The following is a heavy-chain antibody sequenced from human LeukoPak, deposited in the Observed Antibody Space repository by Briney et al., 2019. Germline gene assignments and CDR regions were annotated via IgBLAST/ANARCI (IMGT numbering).Heavy chain of an antibody. CDR1: GYTFTSYA. Sequence: GASVKVSCKASGYTFTSYAMNWVRQAPGQGLEWMGWINTNTGNPTYAQGFTGRFVFSLDTSVSTAYLQISSLKAEDTAVYYCARGRIQLWFWEGPPDDYWGQGTLVTVSS. CDR3: ARGRIQLWFWEGPPDDY. CDR2: INTNTGNP. V-gene: IGHV7-4-1*02. J-gene: IGHJ4*02. D-gene: IGHD5-18*01.